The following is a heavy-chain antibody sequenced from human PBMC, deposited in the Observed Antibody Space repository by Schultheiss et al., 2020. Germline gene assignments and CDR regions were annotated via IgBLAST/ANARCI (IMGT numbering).Heavy chain of an antibody. D-gene: IGHD6-13*01. Sequence: GGSLRLSCAASGFTLSNYWMSWVRQAPGKGLEWVANIKQDESEKYYVDSVKGRFTISRDNAKNSLYLQMNSLRAEDTAVYYCAEGSGLAAAGSLDYWGQGTLVTVSS. J-gene: IGHJ4*02. CDR3: AEGSGLAAAGSLDY. CDR2: IKQDESEK. CDR1: GFTLSNYW. V-gene: IGHV3-7*01.